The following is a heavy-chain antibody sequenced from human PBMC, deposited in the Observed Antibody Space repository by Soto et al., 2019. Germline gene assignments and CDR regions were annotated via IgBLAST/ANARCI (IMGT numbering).Heavy chain of an antibody. CDR2: IDPSDSYT. J-gene: IGHJ6*02. Sequence: GESLKICCKGSGYSFTSYWISWVRQMPGKGLEWMGRIDPSDSYTNYSPSFQGHVTISADKSISTAYLQWSSLKASDTAMYYWATGPVVPAASPYDYCGMYVWGQVTTVPGS. D-gene: IGHD2-2*01. V-gene: IGHV5-10-1*01. CDR3: ATGPVVPAASPYDYCGMYV. CDR1: GYSFTSYW.